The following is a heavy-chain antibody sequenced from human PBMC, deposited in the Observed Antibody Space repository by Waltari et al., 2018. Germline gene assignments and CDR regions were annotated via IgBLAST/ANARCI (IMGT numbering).Heavy chain of an antibody. CDR2: IVPFFGRA. CDR3: ARGYGVNSAVEY. Sequence: QVQLVQSGAEVTKPGSSVKVSCKASGDTFSNYAISRVRQAPGQGLEWMVEIVPFFGRADYAQKFQGRVTITADESTTTAYMELSSLTSEDTAVYYCARGYGVNSAVEYWGQGTLVTVSS. V-gene: IGHV1-69*12. D-gene: IGHD3-10*01. CDR1: GDTFSNYA. J-gene: IGHJ4*02.